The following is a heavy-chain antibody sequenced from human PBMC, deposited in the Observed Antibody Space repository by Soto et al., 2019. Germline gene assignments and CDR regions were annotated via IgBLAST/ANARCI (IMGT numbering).Heavy chain of an antibody. CDR3: ARQSAAGPGYYYYYGMDV. CDR2: ISGSGGST. CDR1: GFNFGSYA. V-gene: IGHV3-23*01. Sequence: SLSLSCVGSGFNFGSYAIIWCRQSPFKWLEWVSAISGSGGSTYYVDSVKGRFTISRDNSKNTLYLQRNGVRDEDTAVYYCARQSAAGPGYYYYYGMDVWGQGTTVTVSS. J-gene: IGHJ6*02. D-gene: IGHD6-13*01.